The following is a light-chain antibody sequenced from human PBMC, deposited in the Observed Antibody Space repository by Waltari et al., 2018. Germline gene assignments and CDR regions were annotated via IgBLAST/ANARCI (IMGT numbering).Light chain of an antibody. CDR3: AAWDDSLNGPV. Sequence: QSVLTQPPSASGTPGQRVTISCSGRSPNIGRNTVNWYQQLPGTAPKLLIYSNNQRPSGVPDRFSGSKSGTSASLAISGLQSEDEADYYCAAWDDSLNGPVFGGGTKLTVL. J-gene: IGLJ2*01. CDR2: SNN. CDR1: SPNIGRNT. V-gene: IGLV1-44*01.